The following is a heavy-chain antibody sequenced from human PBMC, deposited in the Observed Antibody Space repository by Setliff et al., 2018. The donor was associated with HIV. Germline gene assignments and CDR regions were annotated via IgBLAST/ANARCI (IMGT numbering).Heavy chain of an antibody. CDR1: GGSFSGYY. Sequence: SETLSLTCAVYGGSFSGYYWSWIRQPPGKGLEWIGEINHSGSTNYNPSLKSRVTISVDTSKNQFSLKLSSVTAADTAVYYCARRGGAIGYDRTRRPSFNAFDIWGQETMVTVSS. V-gene: IGHV4-34*01. CDR2: INHSGST. D-gene: IGHD3-22*01. J-gene: IGHJ3*02. CDR3: ARRGGAIGYDRTRRPSFNAFDI.